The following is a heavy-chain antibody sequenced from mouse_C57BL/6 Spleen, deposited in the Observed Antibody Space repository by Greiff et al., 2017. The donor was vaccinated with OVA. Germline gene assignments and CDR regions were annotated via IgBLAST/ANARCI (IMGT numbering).Heavy chain of an antibody. CDR3: ARTGDGYGAY. CDR2: IDPSDSYT. J-gene: IGHJ3*01. D-gene: IGHD2-3*01. Sequence: QVQLQQSGAELVKPGASVKLSCKASGYTFTSYWMQWVKQRPGQGLEWIGEIDPSDSYTNYNQKFKGKATLTVDTSSSTAYMQLSSLTSEDSAVYYCARTGDGYGAYWGQGTLVTVSA. CDR1: GYTFTSYW. V-gene: IGHV1-50*01.